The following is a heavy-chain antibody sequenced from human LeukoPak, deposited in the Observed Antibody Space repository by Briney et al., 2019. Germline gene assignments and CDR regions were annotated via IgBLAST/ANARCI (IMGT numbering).Heavy chain of an antibody. D-gene: IGHD3/OR15-3a*01. CDR1: GFTFSSYA. V-gene: IGHV3-30-3*01. CDR3: ARDIGPSYYFDY. Sequence: HLGGSLRLSCAASGFTFSSYAMHWVRQAPGKGREWVAVISYDGSNKYYADSVKGRFTISRDNSKNTLYLQMNSLRAEDTAVYYCARDIGPSYYFDYWGQGTLVTVSS. J-gene: IGHJ4*02. CDR2: ISYDGSNK.